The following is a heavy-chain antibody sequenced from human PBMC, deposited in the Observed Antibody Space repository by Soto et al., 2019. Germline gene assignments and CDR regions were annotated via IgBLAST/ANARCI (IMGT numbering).Heavy chain of an antibody. J-gene: IGHJ4*02. CDR1: GFTFSTHP. V-gene: IGHV3-23*01. D-gene: IGHD6-6*01. CDR3: AKRDPNDIAARLFAY. Sequence: PGGSLRLSCAASGFTFSTHPMSWVRQAPGKGLEWVSAINSGGSTYYADSVKGRFTISRDNSKITLYLQMNSLRAEDTAVYYCAKRDPNDIAARLFAYWGQGTLVTVSS. CDR2: INSGGST.